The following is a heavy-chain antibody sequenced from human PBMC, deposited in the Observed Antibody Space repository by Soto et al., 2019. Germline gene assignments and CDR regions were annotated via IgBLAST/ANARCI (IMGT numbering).Heavy chain of an antibody. CDR3: AREGGSSWYGCYYGMDV. D-gene: IGHD6-13*01. CDR2: INHSGST. V-gene: IGHV4-34*01. J-gene: IGHJ6*02. Sequence: QVQLQQWGAGLLKPSETLSLTCAVYGGSFSGYYWSWIRQPPGKGLEWIGEINHSGSTNYNPSLKSRVTISVDTSKNQFSLKLSSVTAADTAVYYCAREGGSSWYGCYYGMDVWGQGTTVTVSS. CDR1: GGSFSGYY.